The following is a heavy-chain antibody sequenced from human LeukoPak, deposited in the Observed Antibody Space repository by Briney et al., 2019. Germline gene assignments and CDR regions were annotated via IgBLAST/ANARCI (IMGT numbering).Heavy chain of an antibody. V-gene: IGHV3-23*01. D-gene: IGHD3-10*01. CDR2: IDYAGGST. CDR3: AKDSVPYYYGSGSYPDY. Sequence: GGSLRLSCAASGFTFNNYVMSWVRQAPGRGLEWVSGIDYAGGSTNYADSVQGRFTVSRDNSKNTLYLQMNSLRAEGTAVYYCAKDSVPYYYGSGSYPDYWGQGTLVTVSS. CDR1: GFTFNNYV. J-gene: IGHJ4*02.